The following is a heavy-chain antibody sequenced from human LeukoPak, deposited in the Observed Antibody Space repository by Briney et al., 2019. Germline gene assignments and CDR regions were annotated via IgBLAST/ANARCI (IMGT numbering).Heavy chain of an antibody. Sequence: GGSLRLSCAASGFTVSSNYMSWVRQAPGKGLEWVSVIYSGGSTYYADSVKGRFTISRDNSKNTLYLQMNSLRAEDTAVYYCARVAYYYDSSVYHEDYWGQGTLVTVSS. CDR1: GFTVSSNY. D-gene: IGHD3-22*01. J-gene: IGHJ4*02. CDR2: IYSGGST. CDR3: ARVAYYYDSSVYHEDY. V-gene: IGHV3-53*01.